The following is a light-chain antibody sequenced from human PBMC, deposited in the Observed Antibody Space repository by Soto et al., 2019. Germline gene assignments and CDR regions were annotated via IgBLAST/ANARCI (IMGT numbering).Light chain of an antibody. CDR1: QSVSSSY. CDR3: QQYGSSPFT. Sequence: DIVLTQSPGPLSLSPGERATLSCRASQSVSSSYLAWYQQQPGQAPRLIIYGASSRATGIPDRFSGSGSGTDCTLTISRLEAEDVAVYYCQQYGSSPFTLGPGTKVDIK. CDR2: GAS. J-gene: IGKJ3*01. V-gene: IGKV3-20*01.